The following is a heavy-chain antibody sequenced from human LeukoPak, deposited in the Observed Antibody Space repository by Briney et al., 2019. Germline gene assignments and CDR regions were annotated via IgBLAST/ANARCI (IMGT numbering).Heavy chain of an antibody. Sequence: SVKVSCKASGGTFSSYAISGVRQAPGQGREGMGGIIPSCGRANYAQKFQGRVKIPADESPSTAYMQPSSLRPEPTAVYYCPRGEAGTPAYWRQGTLVTVSS. D-gene: IGHD6-19*01. CDR2: IIPSCGRA. V-gene: IGHV1-69*13. CDR3: PRGEAGTPAY. J-gene: IGHJ4*02. CDR1: GGTFSSYA.